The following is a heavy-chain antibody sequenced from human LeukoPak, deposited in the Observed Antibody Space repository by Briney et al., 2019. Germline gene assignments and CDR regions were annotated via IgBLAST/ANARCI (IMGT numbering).Heavy chain of an antibody. Sequence: GGSLRLSCAASGFTFSSYSMNWVRQAPGKGLEWVSSISSSSSYIYYADSVKGRFTISRDNAKNSLYLQMNSLRAEDTAVYHCARSLWYDSSGYYYGIFDYWGQGTLVTVSS. J-gene: IGHJ4*02. D-gene: IGHD3-22*01. CDR2: ISSSSSYI. CDR1: GFTFSSYS. V-gene: IGHV3-21*01. CDR3: ARSLWYDSSGYYYGIFDY.